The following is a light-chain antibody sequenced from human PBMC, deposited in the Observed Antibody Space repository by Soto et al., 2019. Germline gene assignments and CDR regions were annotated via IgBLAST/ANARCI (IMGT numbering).Light chain of an antibody. CDR2: GST. J-gene: IGLJ2*01. V-gene: IGLV1-40*01. CDR3: QSFDTSLSEVV. Sequence: QLVLTQPPSVSGAPGQRVTISCTGSSSNIGAGYHVHWYQQFPGTAPKLLIYGSTNRPSGVPDRFSGSKSGTSASLVIRGLQGEDEADYYCQSFDTSLSEVVFGGGTKVTVL. CDR1: SSNIGAGYH.